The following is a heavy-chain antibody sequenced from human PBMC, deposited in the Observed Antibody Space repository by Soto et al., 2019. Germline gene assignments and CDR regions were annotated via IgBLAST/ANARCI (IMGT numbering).Heavy chain of an antibody. CDR3: ARDAISMVRGTHNWFDP. CDR1: GFTFSNYA. CDR2: ISGGGIST. Sequence: EVQLLESGGGLVQPGGSLTLSCAASGFTFSNYAMSWVRQAPGKGLEWVSAISGGGISTYYADSVRGRFTISRDNSRNTLYLRMNSLRAEDTAVYYCARDAISMVRGTHNWFDPWGQGTLVTVSS. D-gene: IGHD3-10*01. J-gene: IGHJ5*02. V-gene: IGHV3-23*01.